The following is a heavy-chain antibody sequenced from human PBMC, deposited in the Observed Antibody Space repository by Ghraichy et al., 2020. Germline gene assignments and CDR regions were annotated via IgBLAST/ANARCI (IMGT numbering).Heavy chain of an antibody. Sequence: SETLSLTCTVSGGSISSGGYYWSWIRQHPGKGLEWIGYIYYSGSTYYNPSLKSRVTISVDTSKNQFSLKLSSVTAADTAVYYWARVRAIAAPTFYYWGQGTLVTVSS. CDR2: IYYSGST. V-gene: IGHV4-31*03. J-gene: IGHJ4*02. CDR1: GGSISSGGYY. D-gene: IGHD6-6*01. CDR3: ARVRAIAAPTFYY.